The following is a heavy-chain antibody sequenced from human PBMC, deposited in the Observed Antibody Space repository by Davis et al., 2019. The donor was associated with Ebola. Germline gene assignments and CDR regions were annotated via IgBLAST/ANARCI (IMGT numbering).Heavy chain of an antibody. J-gene: IGHJ6*02. V-gene: IGHV1-69*04. CDR1: GGTFSIYA. D-gene: IGHD3-10*01. CDR2: IIPILGIA. CDR3: ARSSGSAYYYGMDV. Sequence: AASVKVSCKASGGTFSIYAINWVRQAPGQGLEWMGRIIPILGIANYAQKFQDRVTITADKSTSTAYMELSSLRSEDTAVYYCARSSGSAYYYGMDVWGQGTTVTVSS.